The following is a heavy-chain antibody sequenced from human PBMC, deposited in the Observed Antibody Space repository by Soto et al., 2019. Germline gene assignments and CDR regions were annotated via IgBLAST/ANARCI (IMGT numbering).Heavy chain of an antibody. Sequence: GGSLRLSCAASGFTFSNFGMHWVRQAPGKGLAWVAGISYVGNDKYYADSVRGRFTISRDNSKNTLFLQMNSLTTEDTAVYYCAPRGGSSFFDYWGQGTLVTVSS. V-gene: IGHV3-30*03. D-gene: IGHD1-26*01. CDR3: APRGGSSFFDY. CDR1: GFTFSNFG. J-gene: IGHJ4*02. CDR2: ISYVGNDK.